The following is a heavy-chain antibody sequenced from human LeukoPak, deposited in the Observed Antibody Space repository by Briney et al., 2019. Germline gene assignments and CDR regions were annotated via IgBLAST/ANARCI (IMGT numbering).Heavy chain of an antibody. V-gene: IGHV1-46*01. CDR1: GYTFTSYY. CDR2: INPSGGST. J-gene: IGHJ4*02. Sequence: ASVKVPCKASGYTFTSYYMHWVRQAPGQGLEWMGIINPSGGSTSYAQKFQGRVTMTRDTSTSTVYMELSSLRSEDTAVYYCAREESVVTWTGNFDYWGQGTLVTVSS. D-gene: IGHD3/OR15-3a*01. CDR3: AREESVVTWTGNFDY.